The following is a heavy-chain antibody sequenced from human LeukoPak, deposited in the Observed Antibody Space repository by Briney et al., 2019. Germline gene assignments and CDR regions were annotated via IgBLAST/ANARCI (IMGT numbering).Heavy chain of an antibody. D-gene: IGHD3-3*01. CDR3: ARESYVDRSGPFFVS. J-gene: IGHJ4*02. V-gene: IGHV4-4*02. CDR1: GDSISSGW. Sequence: SGTLSLTCAVSGDSISSGWWGWVRQAPGEGLEWIAEIFHSGSRNYNPSLLSRVTISLDKSKSQFSLKLSSVTAADTAMYYCARESYVDRSGPFFVSWGQGTLVTVPS. CDR2: IFHSGSR.